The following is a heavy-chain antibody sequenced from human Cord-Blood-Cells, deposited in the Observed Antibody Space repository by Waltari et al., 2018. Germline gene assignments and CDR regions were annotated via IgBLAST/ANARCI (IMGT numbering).Heavy chain of an antibody. D-gene: IGHD6-19*01. CDR1: GFTFDDYA. V-gene: IGHV3-9*03. CDR2: ISWNSGSI. CDR3: AKGSSGSPHDAFDI. Sequence: EVQLVESGGGWVQPGRSLRLSCAASGFTFDDYAMHWVRPAPGKGLEWVSGISWNSGSIGYADSVKGRFTISRDNAKNSLYLQMNSLRAEDMALYYCAKGSSGSPHDAFDIWGQGTMVTVSS. J-gene: IGHJ3*02.